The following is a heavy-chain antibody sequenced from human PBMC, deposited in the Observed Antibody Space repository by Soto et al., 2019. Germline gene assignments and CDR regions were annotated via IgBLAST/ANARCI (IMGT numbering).Heavy chain of an antibody. CDR2: ISSSSSYI. CDR3: ARDAKYYYDSSGYYYFDY. Sequence: GGSLRLSCAASGFTFSSYSMNWVRQAPGKGLEWVSSISSSSSYIYYADSVKGRFTISRDNAKNSLYLQMNSLRAEDTAVYYCARDAKYYYDSSGYYYFDYWGKGTLVTVSS. D-gene: IGHD3-22*01. CDR1: GFTFSSYS. V-gene: IGHV3-21*01. J-gene: IGHJ4*02.